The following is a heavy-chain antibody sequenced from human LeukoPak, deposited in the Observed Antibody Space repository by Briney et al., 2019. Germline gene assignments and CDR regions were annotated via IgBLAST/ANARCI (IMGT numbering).Heavy chain of an antibody. D-gene: IGHD2-2*02. CDR1: GYTFTSYY. CDR2: INPSGGST. V-gene: IGHV1-46*03. CDR3: ARDKCSSTSCYTGGYYFDY. Sequence: SVKVSCKASGYTFTSYYMHWVRQAPGQGLEWMGIINPSGGSTSYAQKFQGRVTMTRDTSTSTVYMELSSLRSEDTAVYYCARDKCSSTSCYTGGYYFDYWGQGTLVTVSS. J-gene: IGHJ4*02.